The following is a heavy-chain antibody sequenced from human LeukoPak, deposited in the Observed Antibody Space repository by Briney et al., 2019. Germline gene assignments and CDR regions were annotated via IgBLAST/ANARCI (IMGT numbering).Heavy chain of an antibody. CDR1: GFTFSSYG. J-gene: IGHJ4*02. CDR3: ARTYYDILTGYNPYFDY. D-gene: IGHD3-9*01. V-gene: IGHV3-21*01. Sequence: GGSLRLSWAASGFTFSSYGIHWVRQAPGKGLEWVSSITASSTAIYSADSVKGRFTISRDNAKNSLYLQMNSLRAEDTAVYYCARTYYDILTGYNPYFDYWGQGILVTVSS. CDR2: ITASSTAI.